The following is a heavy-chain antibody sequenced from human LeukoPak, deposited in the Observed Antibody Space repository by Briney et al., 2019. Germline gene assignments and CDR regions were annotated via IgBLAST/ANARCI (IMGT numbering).Heavy chain of an antibody. CDR3: ASDQVGEIRVSSWYFGL. CDR1: GFTFSSYS. Sequence: GGSLRLSCAASGFTFSSYSMNWVRQAPGKGLEWVSSISSSSSYIYYADSVKGRFTISRDNSKSTLYLQMNGLKAEDTALYFCASDQVGEIRVSSWYFGLWGRGALVTVSS. D-gene: IGHD1-26*01. J-gene: IGHJ2*01. CDR2: ISSSSSYI. V-gene: IGHV3-21*04.